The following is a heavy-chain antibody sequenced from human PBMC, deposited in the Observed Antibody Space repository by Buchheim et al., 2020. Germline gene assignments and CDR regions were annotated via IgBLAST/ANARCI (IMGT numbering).Heavy chain of an antibody. J-gene: IGHJ4*02. CDR2: ISSSSTTI. CDR1: GFTFSVYN. CDR3: ARAAGMYYFDSSGYESDY. Sequence: EVQLVESGGGLVQPGGSLRLSCAASGFTFSVYNMNWVRQAPGKGLEWISYISSSSTTIYYADSVRGRFTISRDNAKNSLYQQMNSLGAEDTAVYYCARAAGMYYFDSSGYESDYWGQGTL. V-gene: IGHV3-48*01. D-gene: IGHD3-22*01.